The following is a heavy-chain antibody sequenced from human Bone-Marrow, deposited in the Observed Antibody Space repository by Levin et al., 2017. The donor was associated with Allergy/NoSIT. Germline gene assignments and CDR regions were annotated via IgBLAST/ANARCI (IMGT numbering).Heavy chain of an antibody. CDR2: TYYRSKWYN. V-gene: IGHV6-1*01. CDR3: ARDSILGTPIPPGIAVAGTVGDNWFDP. D-gene: IGHD6-19*01. Sequence: SQTLSLTCAISGDSVSSNSAAWNWIRQSPSRGLEWLGRTYYRSKWYNDYAVSVKSRITINPDTSKNQFSLQLNSVTPEDTAVYYCARDSILGTPIPPGIAVAGTVGDNWFDPWGQGTLVTVSS. CDR1: GDSVSSNSAA. J-gene: IGHJ5*02.